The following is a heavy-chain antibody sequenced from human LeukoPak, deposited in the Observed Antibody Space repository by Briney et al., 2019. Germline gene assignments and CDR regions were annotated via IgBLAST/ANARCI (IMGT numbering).Heavy chain of an antibody. V-gene: IGHV5-51*01. Sequence: GESLKISCKGSGYSFTSYWIGWVRQMPGKGLEWMGIIYPGDSDTRYSPSFQGQVTISADKSISTAYLQRSSLKASDTAMYYCARPAYCSSTGCYYFDYWGQGTLVTVSS. J-gene: IGHJ4*02. CDR1: GYSFTSYW. D-gene: IGHD2-2*01. CDR3: ARPAYCSSTGCYYFDY. CDR2: IYPGDSDT.